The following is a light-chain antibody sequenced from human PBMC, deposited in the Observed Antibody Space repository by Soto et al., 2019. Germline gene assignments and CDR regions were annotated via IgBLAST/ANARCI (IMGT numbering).Light chain of an antibody. CDR1: SSDVDGYNY. Sequence: QSALTQPASVSGSPGQSIAISCTGTSSDVDGYNYVSWYQHHPGKAPKLMIYDVSSRPSGVSNRFSGSKSGNTASLTISGLQAEDEDDYYCISYTTISTYVFGTGTKVTVL. V-gene: IGLV2-14*03. J-gene: IGLJ1*01. CDR2: DVS. CDR3: ISYTTISTYV.